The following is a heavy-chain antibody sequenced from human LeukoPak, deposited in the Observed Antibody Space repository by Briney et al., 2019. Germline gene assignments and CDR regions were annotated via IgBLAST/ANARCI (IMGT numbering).Heavy chain of an antibody. J-gene: IGHJ3*02. CDR3: ARGIASTSYDAFDI. D-gene: IGHD2-2*01. Sequence: PGGSLRLSCAASGFTSSDYYMSWIRQAPGKGLEWVSYISSSGSTIYYADSVKGRFTISRDNAKNSLYLQMNSLRTEDTAVYYCARGIASTSYDAFDIWGQGTMVTVSS. CDR2: ISSSGSTI. CDR1: GFTSSDYY. V-gene: IGHV3-11*04.